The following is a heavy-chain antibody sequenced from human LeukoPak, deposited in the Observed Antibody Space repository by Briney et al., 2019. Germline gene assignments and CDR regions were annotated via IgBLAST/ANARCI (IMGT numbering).Heavy chain of an antibody. CDR3: ARKYSQGYYYYMDV. J-gene: IGHJ6*03. CDR2: INHSGST. CDR1: GGSFSGYY. Sequence: SETLSLTCAVYGGSFSGYYWSWIRQPPGKGLEWIGEINHSGSTNYNPSLKSRVTISVDTSKNQFSLKLSSVTAADTAVYYRARKYSQGYYYYMDVWGKGTTVTVSS. V-gene: IGHV4-34*01. D-gene: IGHD2-15*01.